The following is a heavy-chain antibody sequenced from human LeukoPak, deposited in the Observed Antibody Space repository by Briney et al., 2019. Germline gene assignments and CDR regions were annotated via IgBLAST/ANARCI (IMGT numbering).Heavy chain of an antibody. V-gene: IGHV5-51*01. Sequence: GESLKISCKGSGYSFTNYWIGWVRQMPGKGLECMGIIYPGDPDTRYSPSFQGQVTISVDKSISTAYLQWSSLKASDTAMYYCGRQVETGTAFDIWGQGTMVTVSS. CDR1: GYSFTNYW. CDR2: IYPGDPDT. D-gene: IGHD1-1*01. J-gene: IGHJ3*02. CDR3: GRQVETGTAFDI.